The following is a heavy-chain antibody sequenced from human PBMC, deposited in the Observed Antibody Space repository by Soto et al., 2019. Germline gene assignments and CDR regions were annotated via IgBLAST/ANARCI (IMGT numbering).Heavy chain of an antibody. CDR3: ARLTRDYYYYGMDV. J-gene: IGHJ6*02. D-gene: IGHD3-9*01. V-gene: IGHV4-4*02. Sequence: SETLSLTCAVSGDPISSSKWWTWVRQTPGKGLEWIGKIDQNGITNYNPSLESRVTILKDNSKNQLSLKLTSVTAVDSAVYYCARLTRDYYYYGMDVWGQGATVTVSS. CDR2: IDQNGIT. CDR1: GDPISSSKW.